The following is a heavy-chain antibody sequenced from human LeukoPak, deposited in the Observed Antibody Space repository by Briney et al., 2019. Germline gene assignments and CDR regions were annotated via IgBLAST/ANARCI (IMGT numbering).Heavy chain of an antibody. J-gene: IGHJ3*02. D-gene: IGHD4-17*01. CDR1: GGYISNFY. V-gene: IGHV4-59*01. Sequence: SETLSLTCTVSGGYISNFYWSWIRQPPGKGLEWIGYIYYSGSTNYNPSLKSRVTISVDTSKNQFSLKLSSVTAADTAVYYCARDRLVTTVYDAFDIWGQGIMVTVSS. CDR3: ARDRLVTTVYDAFDI. CDR2: IYYSGST.